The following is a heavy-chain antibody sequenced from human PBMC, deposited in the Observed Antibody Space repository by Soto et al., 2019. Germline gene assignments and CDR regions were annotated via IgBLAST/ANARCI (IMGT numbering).Heavy chain of an antibody. CDR1: GFTFSSYA. V-gene: IGHV3-23*01. J-gene: IGHJ4*02. D-gene: IGHD2-8*01. CDR2: IRAGGGST. Sequence: GGSLRLSCAASGFTFSSYAMSWVRQAPGKGLEWVSTIRAGGGSTDYRDSVKGRFTVSRDNSKNMLYMQMNSLRAEATAVYFGAKRPVSLITFAYWSRGSLVTGPS. CDR3: AKRPVSLITFAY.